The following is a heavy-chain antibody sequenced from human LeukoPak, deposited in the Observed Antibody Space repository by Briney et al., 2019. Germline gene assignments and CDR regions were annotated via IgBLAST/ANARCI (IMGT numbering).Heavy chain of an antibody. Sequence: PSQTLSLTCTVSGGSISNGGYYWSWIRQHPGKGLEWIGSIYYSGSTYYNPSLKSRVTISVDTSKNQFSLKLSSVTAADTAVYYCARRMVRGVTFDYWGQGTLVTVSS. CDR3: ARRMVRGVTFDY. J-gene: IGHJ4*02. CDR1: GGSISNGGYY. D-gene: IGHD3-10*01. CDR2: IYYSGST. V-gene: IGHV4-39*01.